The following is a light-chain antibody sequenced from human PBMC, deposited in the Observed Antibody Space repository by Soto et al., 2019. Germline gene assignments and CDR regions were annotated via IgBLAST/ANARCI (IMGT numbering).Light chain of an antibody. Sequence: DIPMTQSPSSLSASVGDRVTITCRASQGISDYLAWYQQKPGKVPKLLIYAASTLQSGVPSRFSGSGSGTDFTLTISSLQPEDVATYYCQKYNTGTFGQGTKVEIK. CDR2: AAS. CDR3: QKYNTGT. CDR1: QGISDY. V-gene: IGKV1-27*01. J-gene: IGKJ1*01.